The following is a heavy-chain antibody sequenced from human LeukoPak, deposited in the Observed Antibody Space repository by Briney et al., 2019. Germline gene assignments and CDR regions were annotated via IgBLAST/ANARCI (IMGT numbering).Heavy chain of an antibody. CDR2: ITYDGSNE. D-gene: IGHD5-12*01. J-gene: IGHJ4*02. CDR1: GFNFNNYA. Sequence: PGRSLRLSCAASGFNFNNYAMHWVCQAPGKGLEWVALITYDGSNEYYADSVKGRFTISRDDSKNTLYLQMNSLRGEDTAVYYCAREQRGYDCYYWGQGTLVTVSS. V-gene: IGHV3-30*04. CDR3: AREQRGYDCYY.